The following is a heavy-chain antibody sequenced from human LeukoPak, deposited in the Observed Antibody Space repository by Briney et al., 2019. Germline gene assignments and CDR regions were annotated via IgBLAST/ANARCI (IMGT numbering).Heavy chain of an antibody. Sequence: GGSLRLSCAASGFTFSSYAMSWVRQAPGKGLEWVSAISGSGGSTYYADSVKGRFTISRDNSKNTLYLQMNSLRAEDTAVYYCAREEGRWGLRFLDVWGKGTTVTVSS. J-gene: IGHJ6*04. CDR2: ISGSGGST. D-gene: IGHD3-3*01. V-gene: IGHV3-23*01. CDR1: GFTFSSYA. CDR3: AREEGRWGLRFLDV.